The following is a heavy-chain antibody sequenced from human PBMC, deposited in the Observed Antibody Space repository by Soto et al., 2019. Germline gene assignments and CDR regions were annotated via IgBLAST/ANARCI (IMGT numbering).Heavy chain of an antibody. CDR1: GYTFTSYG. CDR2: ISAYNGNT. Sequence: ASVKVCCKASGYTFTSYGISWVRQAPGQGLEWMGWISAYNGNTNYAQKLQGRVTMTTDTSTSTAYMELRSLRSDDTAVYYCARGPRYCSTTTCFSGVTWFDPWGQATLVTLSS. CDR3: ARGPRYCSTTTCFSGVTWFDP. D-gene: IGHD2-2*01. J-gene: IGHJ5*02. V-gene: IGHV1-18*04.